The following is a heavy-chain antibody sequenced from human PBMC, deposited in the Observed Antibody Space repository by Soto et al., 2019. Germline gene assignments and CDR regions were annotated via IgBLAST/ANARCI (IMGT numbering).Heavy chain of an antibody. CDR1: GITFSGAW. D-gene: IGHD1-1*01. J-gene: IGHJ4*02. CDR2: FEDNADGGTP. CDR3: TTENRNDEGNYFDS. V-gene: IGHV3-15*04. Sequence: EVQLVESGGGLVKPGGSLRLSCAASGITFSGAWMSWVRQAPGKGLEWVGRFEDNADGGTPDFAAYVKGRFRMSRDDSKNTLYLQMRGLQTEDTAVYYCTTENRNDEGNYFDSWGQGTLVTVSS.